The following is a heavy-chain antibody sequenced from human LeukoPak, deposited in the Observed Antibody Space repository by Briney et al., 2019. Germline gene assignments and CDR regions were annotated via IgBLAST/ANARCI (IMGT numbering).Heavy chain of an antibody. D-gene: IGHD6-19*01. CDR2: ISGDGGRT. Sequence: GGSLRLSCAASGFAFSNHAMSWVRQAPGKGLEWVSGISGDGGRTWYADSVKGRVTISRDNSKNTIYLQMSSLRDEDTAVYYCAKLYSSGWLGLSSWGQGTLVTVSS. CDR3: AKLYSSGWLGLSS. J-gene: IGHJ5*02. V-gene: IGHV3-23*01. CDR1: GFAFSNHA.